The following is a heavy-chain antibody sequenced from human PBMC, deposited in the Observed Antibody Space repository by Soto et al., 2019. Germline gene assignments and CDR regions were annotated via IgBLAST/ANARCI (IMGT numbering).Heavy chain of an antibody. D-gene: IGHD4-17*01. J-gene: IGHJ4*02. V-gene: IGHV1-18*01. CDR3: ARGPYTDYAAKDLPSGIDY. CDR1: GYTFTSYG. Sequence: ASVKVSCKASGYTFTSYGISWVRQAPGQGLGWMGWISAYNGNTNYAQKLQGRVTMTTDTSTSTAYMELRSLRSDDTAVYYCARGPYTDYAAKDLPSGIDYWGQGTLVTVSS. CDR2: ISAYNGNT.